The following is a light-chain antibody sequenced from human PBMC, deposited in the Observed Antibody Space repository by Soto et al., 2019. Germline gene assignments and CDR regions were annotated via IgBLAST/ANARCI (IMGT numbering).Light chain of an antibody. Sequence: QPVLTQSPSASASPGASVKLTCTLSSGHSDYAIAWHQQQPEKGPRYLMKVTSDGSHTKGDGIPDRFSGPSSGADRYLTISSLRSDDEADYYCQAWGTGWVFGGGTKLTVL. J-gene: IGLJ3*02. CDR1: SGHSDYA. V-gene: IGLV4-69*01. CDR3: QAWGTGWV. CDR2: VTSDGSH.